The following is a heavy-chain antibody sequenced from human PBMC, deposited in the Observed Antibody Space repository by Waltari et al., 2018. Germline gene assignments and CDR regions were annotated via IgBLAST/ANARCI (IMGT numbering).Heavy chain of an antibody. D-gene: IGHD3-10*01. Sequence: QVQLVQSGAEVKKPGASVKVSCKASGYTFTSYYMHWVRQAPGQGLEWMGIINPSSGSTSYAQKFQGRVTMTRDTSTSTVYMELSSLRSEDTAVYYCASSVVQGVLYLDYWGQGTLVTVSS. CDR3: ASSVVQGVLYLDY. CDR2: INPSSGST. J-gene: IGHJ4*02. CDR1: GYTFTSYY. V-gene: IGHV1-46*01.